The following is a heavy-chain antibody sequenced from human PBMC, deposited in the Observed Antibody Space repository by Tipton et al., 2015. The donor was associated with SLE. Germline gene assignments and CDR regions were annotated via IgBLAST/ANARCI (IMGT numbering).Heavy chain of an antibody. V-gene: IGHV1-46*01. CDR3: ATPNLDYSGGDDAFDI. D-gene: IGHD4-11*01. CDR1: GYTFTSYY. Sequence: VQLVQSGPEVKKPGASVKVSCKASGYTFTSYYMHWVRQAPGQGLEWMGIINPSGGSTSYAQKFQGRVTMTRDTSTSTVYMELSSLRSEDTAVYYCATPNLDYSGGDDAFDIWGQGTMVTVSS. CDR2: INPSGGST. J-gene: IGHJ3*02.